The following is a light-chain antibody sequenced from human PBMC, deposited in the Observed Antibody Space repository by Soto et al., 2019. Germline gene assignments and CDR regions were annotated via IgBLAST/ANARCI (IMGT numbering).Light chain of an antibody. J-gene: IGKJ1*01. Sequence: DIVLTQSPGTLSLSPGERATLSCRASQSVSTSQLAWYQQKPGQAPKLLIFGASSRATGIPDRFSGSGSGTEFTLTISRLQPEDFAVYYCQQYGTSPWTFGQGTKVDIK. CDR2: GAS. CDR3: QQYGTSPWT. CDR1: QSVSTSQ. V-gene: IGKV3-20*01.